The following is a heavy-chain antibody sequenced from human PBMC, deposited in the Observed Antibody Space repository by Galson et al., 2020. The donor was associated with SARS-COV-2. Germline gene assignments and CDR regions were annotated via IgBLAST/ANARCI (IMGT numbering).Heavy chain of an antibody. D-gene: IGHD3-10*01. CDR1: GFTFSSYG. CDR3: ARGGTMVRGVTTYYYYYGMDV. J-gene: IGHJ6*02. Sequence: GGSLRLSCAASGFTFSSYGMHWVRQAPGKGLEWVAVIWYDGSNKYYADSVKGRFTISRDNSKNTLYLQMNSLRAEDTAVYYCARGGTMVRGVTTYYYYYGMDVWGQGTTVTVSS. V-gene: IGHV3-33*01. CDR2: IWYDGSNK.